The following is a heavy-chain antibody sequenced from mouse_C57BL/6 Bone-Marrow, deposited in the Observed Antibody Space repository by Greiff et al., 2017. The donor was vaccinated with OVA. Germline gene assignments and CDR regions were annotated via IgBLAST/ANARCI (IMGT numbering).Heavy chain of an antibody. D-gene: IGHD1-1*01. J-gene: IGHJ2*01. V-gene: IGHV1-53*01. CDR3: ARAPSTVVAFDY. CDR2: INPSNGGT. Sequence: VQLQQPGTELVKPGASVKLSCKASGYTFTRYWMHWVKQRPGQGLEWIGNINPSNGGTNYNEKFKSKATLTVDKSSSTAYMQLSSLTSEDSAVYYCARAPSTVVAFDYWGQGTTLTVSS. CDR1: GYTFTRYW.